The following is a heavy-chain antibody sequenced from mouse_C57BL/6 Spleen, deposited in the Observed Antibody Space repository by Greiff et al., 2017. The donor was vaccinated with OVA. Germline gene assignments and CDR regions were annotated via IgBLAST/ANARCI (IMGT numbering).Heavy chain of an antibody. CDR3: ARSDYSNYVAAY. D-gene: IGHD2-5*01. J-gene: IGHJ3*01. V-gene: IGHV1-52*01. CDR1: GYTFTSYW. Sequence: VKLQQPGAELVRPGSSVKLSCKASGYTFTSYWMHWVKQRPIQGLEWIGNIDPSDSETHYNQKFKDKATLTVDKSSSTAYMQLSSLTSEDSAVYYCARSDYSNYVAAYWGQGTLVTVSA. CDR2: IDPSDSET.